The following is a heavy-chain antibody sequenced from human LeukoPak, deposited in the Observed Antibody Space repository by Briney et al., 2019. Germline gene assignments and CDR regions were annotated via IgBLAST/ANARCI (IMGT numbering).Heavy chain of an antibody. CDR1: GFTFSNHF. CDR3: VKDLTGTWSFDY. Sequence: GGSLRLSCSTSGFTFSNHFMHWVRQAPGKGLEYVSSIGPNGASTLYADSVKGRFTISRNNSKNALYLQLTSLRLEDTALYYCVKDLTGTWSFDYWGQGTLVTVSS. CDR2: IGPNGAST. D-gene: IGHD3-9*01. J-gene: IGHJ4*02. V-gene: IGHV3-64D*06.